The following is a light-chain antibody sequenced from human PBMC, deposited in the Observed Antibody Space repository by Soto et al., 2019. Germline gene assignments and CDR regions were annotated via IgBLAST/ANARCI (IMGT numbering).Light chain of an antibody. Sequence: IHMTQSPSSLSASVLDIGTITFRASQGISNYLAWYQQKPGKVPKLLIYAASTLQSGVPSRFSGSGSGTYFTLTISSLQPEDLATYYCQQSYTTPLTFGGGTKVDIK. J-gene: IGKJ4*01. CDR1: QGISNY. V-gene: IGKV1-27*01. CDR2: AAS. CDR3: QQSYTTPLT.